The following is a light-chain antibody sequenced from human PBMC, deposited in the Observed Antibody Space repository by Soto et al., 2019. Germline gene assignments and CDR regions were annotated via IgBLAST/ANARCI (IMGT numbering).Light chain of an antibody. CDR2: ENN. CDR3: GTWDSSLSAGV. CDR1: SSNIGNNY. V-gene: IGLV1-51*02. Sequence: QSVLTQPPSVSAAPGQTVTISCSGSSSNIGNNYVSWYQQLPGTAPKLLIYENNKRPSGIPDRFYGSKSGTSATLGITGLQTGDEADYYGGTWDSSLSAGVFGGGTKLTVL. J-gene: IGLJ3*02.